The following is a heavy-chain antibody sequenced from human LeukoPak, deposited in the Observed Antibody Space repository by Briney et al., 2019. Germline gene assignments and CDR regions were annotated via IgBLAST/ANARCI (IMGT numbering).Heavy chain of an antibody. Sequence: GGSLRLSCAASGFTFSSYNMNWVRQAPGKGLEWVSSISSDSDYIYYADSMKGRFTISRDNAKNSLYLQMHTLRAEDTAVYYCARVEAAAGTVPTYYFDYWGQGTLVTVSS. CDR3: ARVEAAAGTVPTYYFDY. V-gene: IGHV3-21*01. J-gene: IGHJ4*02. CDR2: ISSDSDYI. D-gene: IGHD6-13*01. CDR1: GFTFSSYN.